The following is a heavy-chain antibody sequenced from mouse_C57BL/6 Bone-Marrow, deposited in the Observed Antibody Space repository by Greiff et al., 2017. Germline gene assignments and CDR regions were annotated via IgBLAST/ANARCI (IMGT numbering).Heavy chain of an antibody. CDR1: GYTFTGYW. D-gene: IGHD1-1*01. CDR3: ARMGYYGSSSYWYFDV. V-gene: IGHV1-9*01. CDR2: ILPGSGST. Sequence: QVQLQQSGAELMKPGASVKLSCKATGYTFTGYWIEWVKQRPGHGLEWIGEILPGSGSTNYNEKFKGKATFTADTSSNTVYMQLSSLTTEDSAIYYCARMGYYGSSSYWYFDVWGTGTTVTVSS. J-gene: IGHJ1*03.